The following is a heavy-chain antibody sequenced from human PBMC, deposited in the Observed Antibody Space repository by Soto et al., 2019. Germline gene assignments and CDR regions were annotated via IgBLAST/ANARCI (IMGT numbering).Heavy chain of an antibody. Sequence: SVKVSCKASGGTFSSYAVSWVRQAPGQGLEWMGGIIPIFGTANYAQKFQGRVTITADESTSTAYMELSSLRSEDTAVYYCARDRRYYYDSSGYLDDAFDIWGQGTMVTVSS. CDR3: ARDRRYYYDSSGYLDDAFDI. D-gene: IGHD3-22*01. CDR2: IIPIFGTA. J-gene: IGHJ3*02. V-gene: IGHV1-69*13. CDR1: GGTFSSYA.